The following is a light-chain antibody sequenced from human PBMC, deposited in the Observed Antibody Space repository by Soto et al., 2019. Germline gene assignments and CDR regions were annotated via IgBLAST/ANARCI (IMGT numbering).Light chain of an antibody. CDR1: QSVSSSY. V-gene: IGKV3D-20*02. J-gene: IGKJ3*01. CDR2: GAS. Sequence: EIVLTQSPGTLSLSPGERATLSCRASQSVSSSYLAWYQQKPGQAPRLLIYGASSRATGIPDRFSGSGSGTDFTLTISRLEPEDFAVYYCQQRSNWLFTFGPGTKVDNK. CDR3: QQRSNWLFT.